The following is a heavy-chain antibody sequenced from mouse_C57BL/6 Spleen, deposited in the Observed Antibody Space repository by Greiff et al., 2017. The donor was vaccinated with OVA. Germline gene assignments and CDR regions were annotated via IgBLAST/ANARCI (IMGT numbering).Heavy chain of an antibody. D-gene: IGHD1-1*01. J-gene: IGHJ4*01. CDR3: ARVFMASMDY. CDR1: GYTFTSYW. CDR2: IDTSDSET. V-gene: IGHV1-52*01. Sequence: VQLQQPGAELVRPGSSVKLSCKASGYTFTSYWMHWVKQRPIQGLEWIGNIDTSDSETHYNQKFKDKATLTVDKSSSTAYMQLSSLTSEDSAVYYCARVFMASMDYWGQGTSVTVSS.